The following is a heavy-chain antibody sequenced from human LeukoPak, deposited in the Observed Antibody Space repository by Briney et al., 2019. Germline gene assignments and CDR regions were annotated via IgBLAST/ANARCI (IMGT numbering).Heavy chain of an antibody. J-gene: IGHJ4*02. CDR2: INGAGDNP. CDR1: GYTFSSHG. D-gene: IGHD3-16*01. Sequence: GGSLRLSCAASGYTFSSHGLTWVRQAPGKGLEWVSTINGAGDNPYYVESVEGRFTISRDNSRNTLYLQMHSLRAEDTAIYYCAKVSVCYGCYLDYWGQGTLVAVS. CDR3: AKVSVCYGCYLDY. V-gene: IGHV3-23*01.